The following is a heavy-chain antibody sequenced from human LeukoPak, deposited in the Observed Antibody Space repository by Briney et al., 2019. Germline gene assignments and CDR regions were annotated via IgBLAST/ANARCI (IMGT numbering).Heavy chain of an antibody. CDR1: GFTFSSYG. J-gene: IGHJ4*02. Sequence: GGSLRLSCAASGFTFSSYGMHWVRQAPGKGLEWVAVISYDESNKYYADSVKGRFTISRDNSKNTLYLQMNSLRAEDTAVYYCARVDCSGGSCFSGFDYWGQGTLVTVSS. CDR2: ISYDESNK. V-gene: IGHV3-30*03. D-gene: IGHD2-15*01. CDR3: ARVDCSGGSCFSGFDY.